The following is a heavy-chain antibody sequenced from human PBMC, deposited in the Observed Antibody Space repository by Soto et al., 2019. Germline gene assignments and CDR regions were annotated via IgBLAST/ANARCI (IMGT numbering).Heavy chain of an antibody. CDR3: ARTTFRRALGTVLCYLDD. J-gene: IGHJ4*02. Sequence: QVQLQESGPGLVKPSATLTLTCTVSGASITSSYWSWIRQPPGKGLEWIGYIVHRGTTNYNPSLERRVSMSVDTSKNQLSLTMTSVTAADTAVYYCARTTFRRALGTVLCYLDDWGKGTLFPAS. CDR2: IVHRGTT. V-gene: IGHV4-59*01. D-gene: IGHD4-17*01. CDR1: GASITSSY.